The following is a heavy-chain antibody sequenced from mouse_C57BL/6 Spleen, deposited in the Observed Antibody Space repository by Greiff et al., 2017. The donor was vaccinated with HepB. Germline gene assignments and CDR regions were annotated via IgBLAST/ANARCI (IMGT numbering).Heavy chain of an antibody. V-gene: IGHV5-12*01. J-gene: IGHJ2*01. CDR3: ARQSNYLFFDY. D-gene: IGHD2-5*01. Sequence: EVMLVESGGGLVQPGGSLKLSCAASGFTFSDYYMYWVRQTPEKRLEWVAYISNGGGSTYYPDTVKGRFTISRDNAKNTLYLQMSRLKSEDTAMYYCARQSNYLFFDYWGQGTTLTVSS. CDR1: GFTFSDYY. CDR2: ISNGGGST.